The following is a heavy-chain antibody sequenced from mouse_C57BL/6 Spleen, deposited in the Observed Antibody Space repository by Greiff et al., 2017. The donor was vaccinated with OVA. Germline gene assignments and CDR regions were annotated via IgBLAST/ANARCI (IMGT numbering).Heavy chain of an antibody. Sequence: QVQLKQPGAELVKPGASVKMSCKASGYTFTSYWITWVKQRPGQGLEWIGDIYPGSGSTNYNEKFKSKATLTVDTSSSTAYMQLSSLTSEYSAVYYCARLVGSYYGNFDVWGTGTTVTVSS. CDR2: IYPGSGST. D-gene: IGHD2-1*01. J-gene: IGHJ1*03. CDR1: GYTFTSYW. CDR3: ARLVGSYYGNFDV. V-gene: IGHV1-55*01.